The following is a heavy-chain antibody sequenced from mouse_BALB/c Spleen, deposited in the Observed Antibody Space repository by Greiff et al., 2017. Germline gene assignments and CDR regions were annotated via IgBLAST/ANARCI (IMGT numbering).Heavy chain of an antibody. CDR1: GFTFSSYG. D-gene: IGHD2-1*01. Sequence: EVKVEESGGGLVQPGGSLKLSCAASGFTFSSYGMSWVRQTPDKRLELVATINSNGGSTYYPDSVKGRFTISRDNAKNTLYLQMSSLKSEDTAMYYGARRDYGNSFAYWGQGTLVTVSA. J-gene: IGHJ3*01. V-gene: IGHV5-6-3*01. CDR3: ARRDYGNSFAY. CDR2: INSNGGST.